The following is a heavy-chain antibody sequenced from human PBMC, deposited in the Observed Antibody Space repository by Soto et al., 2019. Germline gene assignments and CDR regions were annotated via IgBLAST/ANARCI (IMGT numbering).Heavy chain of an antibody. J-gene: IGHJ6*02. D-gene: IGHD3-10*01. Sequence: SETLSLTCAVSGGSISSGGYSWSWIRQPPGKGLDWIGYIYHSGSTYYNPSLKSRVTISVGTSKNQFSLKLSSVTAADTAVYYCVRQSGSGSYYIYYYYGMDVWGQGTTVTVSS. CDR1: GGSISSGGYS. CDR2: IYHSGST. V-gene: IGHV4-30-2*03. CDR3: VRQSGSGSYYIYYYYGMDV.